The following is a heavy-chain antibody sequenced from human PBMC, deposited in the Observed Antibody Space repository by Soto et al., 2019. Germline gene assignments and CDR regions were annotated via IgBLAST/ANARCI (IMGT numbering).Heavy chain of an antibody. D-gene: IGHD2-21*01. CDR1: GGSFSGYY. J-gene: IGHJ6*03. CDR2: INHSGST. CDR3: ARGSISRENYYYYYYMDV. Sequence: QVQLQQWGAGLLKPSETLSLTCAVYGGSFSGYYWSWIRQPPGKGLEWLGEINHSGSTNYNQALKSRVTISVDTSKNQFSLKLSSVTAADTAVYYCARGSISRENYYYYYYMDVWGKGTTVTVSS. V-gene: IGHV4-34*01.